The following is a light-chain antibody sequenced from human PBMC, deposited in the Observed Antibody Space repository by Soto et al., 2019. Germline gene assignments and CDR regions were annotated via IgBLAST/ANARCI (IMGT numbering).Light chain of an antibody. V-gene: IGLV2-14*01. Sequence: QLVLTQPASVSGSPGQSITISCTGTSSDVGGYNYVSWYQQHPGKAPKLMIYDVSNRPSGVSNRFSGSKSGNTASLTISGLQAEDEADYYCSSYTSSISVVFGGGTKLTVL. CDR3: SSYTSSISVV. CDR1: SSDVGGYNY. CDR2: DVS. J-gene: IGLJ2*01.